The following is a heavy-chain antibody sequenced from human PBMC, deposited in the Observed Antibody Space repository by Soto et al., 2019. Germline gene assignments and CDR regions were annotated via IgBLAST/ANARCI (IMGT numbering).Heavy chain of an antibody. CDR3: ASPSRDGYNGFDY. J-gene: IGHJ4*02. CDR2: IIPIFGTA. D-gene: IGHD5-12*01. CDR1: GGTFSSYA. Sequence: SVKVSCKASGGTFSSYAISWVRQAPGQGLEWMGGIIPIFGTANYAQKFQGRVTITADESTSTAYMELSSLRSEDTAVYYCASPSRDGYNGFDYWGQGTLVTVSS. V-gene: IGHV1-69*13.